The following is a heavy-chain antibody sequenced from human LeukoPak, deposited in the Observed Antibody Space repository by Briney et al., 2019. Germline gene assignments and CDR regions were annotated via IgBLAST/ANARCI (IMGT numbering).Heavy chain of an antibody. D-gene: IGHD1-26*01. Sequence: GGSLRLSCAASGFTFSSYGMHWVRQAPGKGLECVAVISYDGSNKYYADSVKGRFTISRDNSKNTLYLQMNSLRAEDTAVYYCAKIPLGSGSYYDGGPFDYWGQGTLVTVSS. CDR3: AKIPLGSGSYYDGGPFDY. CDR1: GFTFSSYG. CDR2: ISYDGSNK. V-gene: IGHV3-30*18. J-gene: IGHJ4*02.